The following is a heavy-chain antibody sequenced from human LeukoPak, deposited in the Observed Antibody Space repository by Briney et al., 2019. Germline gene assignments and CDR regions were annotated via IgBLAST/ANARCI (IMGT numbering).Heavy chain of an antibody. D-gene: IGHD6-19*01. CDR1: GFTFSNYW. Sequence: QPGGSLRLSCAASGFTFSNYWMNWVRQAPGKGLEWVANIKQDGTEKYYVDSVKGRFTISRDNAENSLNLQTNSLRAEDTAVYYCARGMTVAANWFDPWGQGTLVTVSS. V-gene: IGHV3-7*05. CDR2: IKQDGTEK. J-gene: IGHJ5*02. CDR3: ARGMTVAANWFDP.